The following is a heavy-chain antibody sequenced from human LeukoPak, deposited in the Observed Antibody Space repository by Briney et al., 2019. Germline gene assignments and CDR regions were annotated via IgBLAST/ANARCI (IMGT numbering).Heavy chain of an antibody. D-gene: IGHD5-24*01. Sequence: GGSLRLSCAASGFTFSVAAMTWGRQAPGKGLEWVSLIGASGESTYYADSVKGRFTISRDNSKNTLSLQMNSLRVEDTAMYFCAKDIQLSTWGLGTMVTVSS. V-gene: IGHV3-23*01. CDR3: AKDIQLST. CDR1: GFTFSVAA. CDR2: IGASGEST. J-gene: IGHJ3*01.